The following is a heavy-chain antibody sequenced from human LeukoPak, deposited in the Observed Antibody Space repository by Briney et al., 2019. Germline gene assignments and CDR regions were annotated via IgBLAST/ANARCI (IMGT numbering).Heavy chain of an antibody. J-gene: IGHJ4*02. CDR3: ARRVQQLGYFDY. V-gene: IGHV4-39*01. Sequence: SETLSLTCTVSGGSISSSSYYWGGIRQPPGKGLEWIGTIYYSGSTYYNPSLKGRVTLSVDTYKNQFSLKLSSVAAADTAVYYGARRVQQLGYFDYWGQGTLVTVSS. CDR2: IYYSGST. D-gene: IGHD6-13*01. CDR1: GGSISSSSYY.